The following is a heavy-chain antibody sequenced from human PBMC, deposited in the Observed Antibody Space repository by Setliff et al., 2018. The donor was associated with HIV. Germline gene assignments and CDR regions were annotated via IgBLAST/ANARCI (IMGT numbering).Heavy chain of an antibody. V-gene: IGHV4-39*01. CDR1: GRSISSTSYY. CDR3: ARLRETEGKYYISARRGGARTVDY. D-gene: IGHD6-6*01. CDR2: IYYSGIT. Sequence: TLSLTCTVSGRSISSTSYYWGWIRPPPGKGLEWIGSIYYSGITSYNPSLSSRVTMSVDTSKNQFSLKLSCVPAADTAVYYCARLRETEGKYYISARRGGARTVDYWGQGTLVTVSS. J-gene: IGHJ4*02.